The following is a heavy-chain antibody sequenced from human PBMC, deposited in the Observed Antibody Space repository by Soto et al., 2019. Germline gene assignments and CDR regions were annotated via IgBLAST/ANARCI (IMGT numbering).Heavy chain of an antibody. V-gene: IGHV4-59*01. CDR2: IHYSGNT. CDR3: TRDANSNWFDP. Sequence: PSETLSLTCTVSGGSISSYYWSWIRQPPGKGLEWIGYIHYSGNTNYNPSLRSRVTISVDTSKNQFSLRLSSVTAADTAVYYCTRDANSNWFDPWGQGTLVTVSS. J-gene: IGHJ5*02. CDR1: GGSISSYY.